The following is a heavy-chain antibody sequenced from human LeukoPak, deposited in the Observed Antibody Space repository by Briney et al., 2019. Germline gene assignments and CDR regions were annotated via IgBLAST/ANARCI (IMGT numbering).Heavy chain of an antibody. Sequence: ASVKVSCKASGYTFVSFGITWVRQAPGQGLEWMGWVNANRVTMTTDTSTNTAYLEVRSLRSDDTAVYYCARDRRDWFDSWGQGTLVTVSS. J-gene: IGHJ5*01. CDR2: VNA. CDR3: ARDRRDWFDS. V-gene: IGHV1-18*01. CDR1: GYTFVSFG.